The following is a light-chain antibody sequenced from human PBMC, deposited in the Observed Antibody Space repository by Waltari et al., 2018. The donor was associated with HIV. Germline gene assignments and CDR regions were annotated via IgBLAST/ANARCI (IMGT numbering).Light chain of an antibody. J-gene: IGLJ2*01. Sequence: QSVVTQPPSASGTPGQRVTISCSGSGSNIGTYSVNWYQHFPGTAPKPLIYMNDHRPSGVPGRFSGSQSGTSASLAISGLQYDDEADYYCAVWDDSLGGAVFGGGTKLTVL. CDR2: MND. V-gene: IGLV1-47*01. CDR1: GSNIGTYS. CDR3: AVWDDSLGGAV.